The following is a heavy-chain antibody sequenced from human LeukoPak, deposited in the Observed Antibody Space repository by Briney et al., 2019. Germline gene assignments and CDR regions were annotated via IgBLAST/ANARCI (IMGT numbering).Heavy chain of an antibody. D-gene: IGHD3-22*01. J-gene: IGHJ4*02. V-gene: IGHV1-18*01. CDR2: ISAYNGNT. Sequence: ASVKVSCKSSVYTFISYGISWVRQAPGQGLEWMGWISAYNGNTNYAQKLQGRVTMTTDTSTSTAYMELRSLRSDDTPVYYCASSRDSSGYLRFWGQGTLVTVSS. CDR3: ASSRDSSGYLRF. CDR1: VYTFISYG.